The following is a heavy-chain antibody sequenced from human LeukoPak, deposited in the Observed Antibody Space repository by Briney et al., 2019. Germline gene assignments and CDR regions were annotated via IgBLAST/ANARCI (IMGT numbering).Heavy chain of an antibody. CDR2: IKSKIDGGTT. Sequence: PGGSLRLSCAASGFTFSSYAMSWVRQAPGKGLEWVGRIKSKIDGGTTDYAAPVKGRFTISRDDSKNTLYLQMDSLKTEDTGVYYCTTDGDYGDGLRGDYWGQGTLVTVSS. V-gene: IGHV3-15*01. D-gene: IGHD4-17*01. CDR3: TTDGDYGDGLRGDY. J-gene: IGHJ4*02. CDR1: GFTFSSYA.